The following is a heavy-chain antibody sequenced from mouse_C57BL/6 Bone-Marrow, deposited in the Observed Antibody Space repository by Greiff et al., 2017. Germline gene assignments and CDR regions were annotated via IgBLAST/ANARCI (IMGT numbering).Heavy chain of an antibody. Sequence: EVHLVESGGGLVKPGGSLKLSCAASGFTFSSYAMSWVRQTPEKRLEWVATISDGGSYTYDPDNVKGRFTISRDNAKNNLYLQMSHLKSEDTAMYYCARDDGYFFDYWGQGTTLTVSS. V-gene: IGHV5-4*01. J-gene: IGHJ2*01. CDR2: ISDGGSYT. D-gene: IGHD2-3*01. CDR3: ARDDGYFFDY. CDR1: GFTFSSYA.